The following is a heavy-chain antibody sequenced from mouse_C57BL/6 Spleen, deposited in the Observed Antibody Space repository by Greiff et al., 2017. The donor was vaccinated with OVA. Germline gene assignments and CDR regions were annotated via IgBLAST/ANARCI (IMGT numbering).Heavy chain of an antibody. CDR3: ARGAYYSNPWFDD. Sequence: QVQLQQPGAELVMPGASVKLSCKASGYTFTSYWMHWVKQRPGQGLEWIGEIDPSDSYTNYNQKFKGKSTLTVDKSSSTAYMQLSSLTSEDSAVYYCARGAYYSNPWFDDWGQGTTLTVSS. CDR1: GYTFTSYW. CDR2: IDPSDSYT. V-gene: IGHV1-69*01. D-gene: IGHD2-5*01. J-gene: IGHJ2*01.